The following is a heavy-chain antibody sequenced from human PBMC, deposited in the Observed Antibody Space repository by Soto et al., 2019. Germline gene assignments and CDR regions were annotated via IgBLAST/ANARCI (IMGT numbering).Heavy chain of an antibody. CDR1: GGTFSSYA. V-gene: IGHV1-69*13. Sequence: SVKVSCKASGGTFSSYAISWVRQAPGQGLEWMGGIIPIFGTANYAQKFQGRVTITADESTSTAYMELSSLRSEDTAVYYRGRAYNDFWCGYYPPQKRYYYYGMDVWGQGTTVTVSS. CDR2: IIPIFGTA. CDR3: GRAYNDFWCGYYPPQKRYYYYGMDV. D-gene: IGHD3-3*01. J-gene: IGHJ6*02.